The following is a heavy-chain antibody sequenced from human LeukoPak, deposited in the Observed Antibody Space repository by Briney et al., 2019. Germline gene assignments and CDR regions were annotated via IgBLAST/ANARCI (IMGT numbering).Heavy chain of an antibody. CDR2: IYYSGST. V-gene: IGHV4-39*01. CDR3: ARHEVAAAGIVGGGFDY. CDR1: GGSISGSSYY. Sequence: SETLSLTCTVSGGSISGSSYYWGWIRQPPGKGLEWIGSIYYSGSTYYNPSLKSRVTISVDTSKNQFSLKLSSVTAADTAVYYWARHEVAAAGIVGGGFDYWGQGTLVTVSS. D-gene: IGHD6-13*01. J-gene: IGHJ4*02.